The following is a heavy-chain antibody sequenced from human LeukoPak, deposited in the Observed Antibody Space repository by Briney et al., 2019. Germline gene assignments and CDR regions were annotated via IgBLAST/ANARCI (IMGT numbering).Heavy chain of an antibody. CDR1: GSSFTSYW. CDR2: IDPSDSYT. D-gene: IGHD2-15*01. V-gene: IGHV5-10-1*01. Sequence: GESLRISCKGSGSSFTSYWISWVRQMPGKGLEWMGRIDPSDSYTNYSPSFQGHVTISADKSISTAYLQWSSLKASDTAMYYCATIGYCSGGSCYPAPPHSDYWGQGTLVTVSS. J-gene: IGHJ4*02. CDR3: ATIGYCSGGSCYPAPPHSDY.